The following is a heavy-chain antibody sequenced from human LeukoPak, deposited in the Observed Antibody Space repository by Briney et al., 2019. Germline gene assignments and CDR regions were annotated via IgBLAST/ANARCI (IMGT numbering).Heavy chain of an antibody. V-gene: IGHV4-59*08. Sequence: SETLSLTCSVSGGSVSNYYWSWIRQPPGKGLEWIGYVYYTGSTNYNPSLKSRVTMFEDKSKNQFSLRLYSVTVADTAVYYCARGYYDSSGYYYFDYWGQGTLVTVSS. CDR1: GGSVSNYY. CDR2: VYYTGST. CDR3: ARGYYDSSGYYYFDY. D-gene: IGHD3-22*01. J-gene: IGHJ4*02.